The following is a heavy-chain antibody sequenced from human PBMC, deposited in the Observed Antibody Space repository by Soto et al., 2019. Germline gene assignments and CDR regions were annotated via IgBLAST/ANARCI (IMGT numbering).Heavy chain of an antibody. V-gene: IGHV3-30*18. D-gene: IGHD6-6*01. CDR3: AKDLPPKAARPHYGMDV. J-gene: IGHJ6*02. Sequence: QVQLVESGGGVVQPGRSLRLSCAASGFTFSSYGMHWVRQAPGKGLEWVAVISYDGSNKYYADSVKGRFTISRDNSKNTLYLQMNSLRAEDTAVYYCAKDLPPKAARPHYGMDVWGQGTTVTVSS. CDR1: GFTFSSYG. CDR2: ISYDGSNK.